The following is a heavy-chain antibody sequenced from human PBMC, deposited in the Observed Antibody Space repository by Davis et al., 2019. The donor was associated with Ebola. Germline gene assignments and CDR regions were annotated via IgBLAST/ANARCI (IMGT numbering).Heavy chain of an antibody. Sequence: GGSLRLSCAASGFTFNNFAMSWVRQAPGKGLEWVSTVSGTGATTYYAGSVKGRFTISRDNSKNTLYLQMNSLRAEDTAVYYCARGITMIVAMNWFDPWGQGTLVTVSS. D-gene: IGHD3-22*01. J-gene: IGHJ5*02. V-gene: IGHV3-23*01. CDR3: ARGITMIVAMNWFDP. CDR2: VSGTGATT. CDR1: GFTFNNFA.